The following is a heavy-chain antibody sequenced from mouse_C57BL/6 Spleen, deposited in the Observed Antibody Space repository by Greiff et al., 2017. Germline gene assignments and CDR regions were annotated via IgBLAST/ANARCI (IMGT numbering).Heavy chain of an antibody. V-gene: IGHV1-26*01. J-gene: IGHJ2*01. D-gene: IGHD1-1*01. CDR1: GYTFTDYY. Sequence: VQLQQSGPELVKPGASVKISCKASGYTFTDYYMNWVKQSHGKSLEWIGDINPNNGGTSYNQKFKGKATLTVDKSSSTAYMELRSLTSEDSAVYYCARSITTVYWGQGTTLTVSS. CDR2: INPNNGGT. CDR3: ARSITTVY.